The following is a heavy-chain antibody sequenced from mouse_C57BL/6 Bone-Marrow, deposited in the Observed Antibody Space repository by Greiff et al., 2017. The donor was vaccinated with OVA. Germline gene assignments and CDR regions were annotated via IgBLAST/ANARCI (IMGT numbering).Heavy chain of an antibody. CDR2: IDPENGDT. CDR3: TTGYGNLYAMDY. CDR1: GFNIKDDY. D-gene: IGHD2-10*02. Sequence: VQLQQSGAELVRPGASVKLSCTASGFNIKDDYMHWVKQRPEQGLEWIGWIDPENGDTEYASKFQGKATITADTSSHTAYLQLSSLTSEDTAVYYCTTGYGNLYAMDYWGQGTSVTVSS. J-gene: IGHJ4*01. V-gene: IGHV14-4*01.